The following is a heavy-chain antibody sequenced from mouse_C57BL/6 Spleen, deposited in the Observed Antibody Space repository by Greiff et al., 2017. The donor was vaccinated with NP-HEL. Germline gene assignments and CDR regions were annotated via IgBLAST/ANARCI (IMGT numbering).Heavy chain of an antibody. CDR3: ASRTMVKRYYFDY. J-gene: IGHJ2*01. Sequence: VQLKESVAELVRPGASVKLSCTASGFNIKNTYMHWVKQRPEQGLEWIGRIDPANGNTTYAPKFQGKATITADTSSNTAYLQLSILTSEDTAIYYCASRTMVKRYYFDYWGQGTTLTVSS. V-gene: IGHV14-3*01. D-gene: IGHD2-1*01. CDR2: IDPANGNT. CDR1: GFNIKNTY.